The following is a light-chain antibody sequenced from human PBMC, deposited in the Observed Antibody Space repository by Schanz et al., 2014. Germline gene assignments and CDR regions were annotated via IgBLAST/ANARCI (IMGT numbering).Light chain of an antibody. V-gene: IGKV1-39*01. CDR2: GAS. J-gene: IGKJ4*01. Sequence: DIQMTQSPSSLSASVGDRVTINCRASQNINTYLNWYQQRPGKAPKVLIYGASRLQSGVPSRFSGGGSGTDFTLTISSLQPEDCATYYCQQTYSTPEHTFGGGTKVEIK. CDR3: QQTYSTPEHT. CDR1: QNINTY.